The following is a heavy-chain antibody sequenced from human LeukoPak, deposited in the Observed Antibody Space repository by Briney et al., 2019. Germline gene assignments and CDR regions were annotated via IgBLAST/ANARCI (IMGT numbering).Heavy chain of an antibody. CDR1: GGSINNYY. V-gene: IGHV4-59*01. CDR2: ISYSGST. Sequence: PSETLSLTCTVSGGSINNYYWNWIRQPPGKGLQWIGYISYSGSTNYNPSLRSRVTISLDTSKTQFSLRLSSVTAADTAVYYCARAPLRYLYCSGSSCDYYMDVWGKGTTVTVSS. CDR3: ARAPLRYLYCSGSSCDYYMDV. J-gene: IGHJ6*03. D-gene: IGHD2-15*01.